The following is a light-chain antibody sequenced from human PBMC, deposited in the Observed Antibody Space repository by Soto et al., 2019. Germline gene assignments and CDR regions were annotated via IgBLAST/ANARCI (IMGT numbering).Light chain of an antibody. CDR3: HSYTSSSAYV. V-gene: IGLV2-14*01. CDR1: SSDVGGYNY. J-gene: IGLJ1*01. CDR2: DVS. Sequence: QSVLTQPPSVSGSPGQSITISCTGTSSDVGGYNYVSWYQQHPGKAPKLMIYDVSNRPSGVSNRFSGSKSGNTASLTISGLKAEDEADYYCHSYTSSSAYVFGTGTKLTVL.